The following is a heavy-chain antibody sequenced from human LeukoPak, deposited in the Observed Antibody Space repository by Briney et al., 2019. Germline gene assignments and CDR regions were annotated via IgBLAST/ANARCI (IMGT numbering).Heavy chain of an antibody. CDR3: ARLSSGTFDY. Sequence: PSETLSLTCAVYGGSFSGYYWSWIRQPPGKGLEWIGYIYYSGSTNYNPSLKSRVTISVDTSKNQFSLKLSSVTAADTAVYYCARLSSGTFDYWGQGTLVTVSS. CDR1: GGSFSGYY. CDR2: IYYSGST. V-gene: IGHV4-59*01. J-gene: IGHJ4*02.